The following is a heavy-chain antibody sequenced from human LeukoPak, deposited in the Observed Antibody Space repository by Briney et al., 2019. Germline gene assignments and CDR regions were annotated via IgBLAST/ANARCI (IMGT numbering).Heavy chain of an antibody. CDR2: IYYSGSS. Sequence: SETLSLTCTVSGGSISSGSYYWGWIRQPPGKGLEWIGSIYYSGSSYYNPSLKSRVTISVDTSKNQFSLKLSSVTAADTAVYYCARDPLGGDSGIDYWGQGTLVTVSS. CDR3: ARDPLGGDSGIDY. CDR1: GGSISSGSYY. V-gene: IGHV4-39*02. D-gene: IGHD2-21*02. J-gene: IGHJ4*02.